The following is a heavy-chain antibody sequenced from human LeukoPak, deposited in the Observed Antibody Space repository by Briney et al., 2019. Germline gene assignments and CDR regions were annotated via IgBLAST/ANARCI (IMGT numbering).Heavy chain of an antibody. J-gene: IGHJ4*02. D-gene: IGHD3-10*01. CDR3: AKDFPYGSGSYSPYYFDY. CDR2: ISGSGGST. CDR1: GFTFSSYA. Sequence: GGSLRLSCAASGFTFSSYAMSWVRQAPGKGLEWVSAISGSGGSTYYADSVKGRFTISRDNSKNTMYLQMNSLRAEDTAVYYCAKDFPYGSGSYSPYYFDYWGQGTLVTVSS. V-gene: IGHV3-23*01.